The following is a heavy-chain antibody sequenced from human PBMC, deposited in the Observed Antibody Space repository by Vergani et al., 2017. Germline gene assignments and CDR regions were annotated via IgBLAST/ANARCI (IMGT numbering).Heavy chain of an antibody. CDR3: ARRPYYYDRNGYSKYNYYGMDV. D-gene: IGHD3-22*01. CDR2: INHSGST. CDR1: GGSFSGYY. V-gene: IGHV4-34*01. J-gene: IGHJ6*02. Sequence: QVQLQQWGAGLLKPSETLSLTCAVYGGSFSGYYWSWIRQPPGKGLEWIGEINHSGSTNYNPSLKSRVTISVDTSKNQFSLKLSSVTAADTAVYYCARRPYYYDRNGYSKYNYYGMDVWGQGTTVTVSS.